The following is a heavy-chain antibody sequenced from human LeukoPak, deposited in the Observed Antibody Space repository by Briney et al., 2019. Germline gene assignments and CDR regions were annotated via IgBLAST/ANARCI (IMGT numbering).Heavy chain of an antibody. V-gene: IGHV3-15*01. D-gene: IGHD6-6*01. J-gene: IGHJ4*02. Sequence: GGSLRLSCAASGFTFSNAWMSWVRQAPGKGLELVGRIKSKTDGGTTDYAAPVKGRFTISRDDSKNTLYLQMNSLKTEDTAVYYCTTGGPYSSSHFDYWGQGTLVTVSS. CDR3: TTGGPYSSSHFDY. CDR1: GFTFSNAW. CDR2: IKSKTDGGTT.